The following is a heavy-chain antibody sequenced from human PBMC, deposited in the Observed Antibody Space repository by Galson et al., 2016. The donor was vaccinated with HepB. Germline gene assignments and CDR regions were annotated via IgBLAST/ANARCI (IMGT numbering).Heavy chain of an antibody. V-gene: IGHV3-11*01. J-gene: IGHJ5*02. CDR3: ARMVPLYSGGWYVRGDGWFDP. Sequence: SLRLSCAASGFTFSHYFVSWIRQAPGKGLEWVSYISGSADSRRYADSMKGRFTISRDNSKNSLYLQMNNLRAEDTAVYYCARMVPLYSGGWYVRGDGWFDPWGQGTLVTVSS. CDR2: ISGSADSR. D-gene: IGHD6-19*01. CDR1: GFTFSHYF.